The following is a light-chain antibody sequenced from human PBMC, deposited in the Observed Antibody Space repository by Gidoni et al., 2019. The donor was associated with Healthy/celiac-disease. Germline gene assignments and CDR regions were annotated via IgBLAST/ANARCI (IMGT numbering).Light chain of an antibody. CDR1: QSVSSN. Sequence: VMGQSSATLSVSPGERATLSCRASQSVSSNLAWYQQKPGQAPRLLIYGASTRATGIPARFSDSVSWTGFTLTISSLQSEDIAIYYYQQYNNWPPNTFGQGTQLEIK. J-gene: IGKJ5*01. CDR2: GAS. V-gene: IGKV3-15*01. CDR3: QQYNNWPPNT.